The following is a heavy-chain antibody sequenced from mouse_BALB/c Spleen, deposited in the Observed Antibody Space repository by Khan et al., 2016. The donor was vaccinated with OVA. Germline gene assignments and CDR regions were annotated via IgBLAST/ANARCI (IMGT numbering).Heavy chain of an antibody. V-gene: IGHV9-3-1*01. D-gene: IGHD1-2*01. J-gene: IGHJ1*01. CDR1: GYTFTNYG. Sequence: QIQLVQSGPELKKPGETVKISCKASGYTFTNYGMNWVKQAPGKGLKWMGWINTYTGEPTYADDFKGRFAFSLETSASTAYLQINNLKNEDTATYFGASHGHWCFDAWGAGTTVTVSS. CDR3: ASHGHWCFDA. CDR2: INTYTGEP.